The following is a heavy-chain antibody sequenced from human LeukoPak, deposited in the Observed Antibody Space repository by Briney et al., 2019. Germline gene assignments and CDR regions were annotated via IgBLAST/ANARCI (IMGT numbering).Heavy chain of an antibody. V-gene: IGHV3-23*01. D-gene: IGHD3-22*01. CDR3: AKTYDSSGYYYAVNYYYYMDV. J-gene: IGHJ6*03. Sequence: GGSLRLSCAASGFTFTNNFMSWVRQAPGKGLEWVSAIDHSGVSIYYADSVKGRFTISRDNSKNTLYLQMNSLRAEDTAVYYCAKTYDSSGYYYAVNYYYYMDVWGKGTTVTISS. CDR2: IDHSGVSI. CDR1: GFTFTNNF.